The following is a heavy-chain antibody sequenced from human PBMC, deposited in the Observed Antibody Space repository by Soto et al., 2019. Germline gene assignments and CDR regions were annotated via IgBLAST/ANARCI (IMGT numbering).Heavy chain of an antibody. CDR3: ARGYCSSTSCYYERSGAFDI. Sequence: ASVKVSCKASGYTFTSYYMHWVRQAPGQGLEWMGIINPSGGSTSYAQKFQGRVTMTRDTSTSTVYMELSSLRSEDTAVYYCARGYCSSTSCYYERSGAFDIWGQGTTVTVSS. V-gene: IGHV1-46*03. CDR1: GYTFTSYY. CDR2: INPSGGST. J-gene: IGHJ3*02. D-gene: IGHD2-2*01.